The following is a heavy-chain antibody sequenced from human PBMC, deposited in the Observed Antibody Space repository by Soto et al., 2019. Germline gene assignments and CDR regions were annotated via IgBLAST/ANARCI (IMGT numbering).Heavy chain of an antibody. CDR3: ASPGDYRYGDDFYGMDV. D-gene: IGHD5-18*01. CDR1: GGTFSSYA. V-gene: IGHV1-69*12. CDR2: IIPIFGTA. J-gene: IGHJ6*02. Sequence: QVQLVQSGAEVKKPGSSVKVSCKASGGTFSSYAISWVRQAPGQGLEWMGGIIPIFGTANYAQKFQGRVTITADESTSTGYRELRSLRSEGTAVDYCASPGDYRYGDDFYGMDVWGQGTTVTVSS.